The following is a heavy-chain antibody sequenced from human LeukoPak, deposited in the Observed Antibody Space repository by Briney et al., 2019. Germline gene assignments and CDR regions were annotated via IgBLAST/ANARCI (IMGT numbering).Heavy chain of an antibody. CDR2: IVVGSGNT. Sequence: ASVKVSCKASGFTFTSSAVQWVRQARGQRLEWIGWIVVGSGNTNYALRFQERVTITRDMSTSTVYMELSSLRSEDTAVYYCAAEGRPTVVTFRKGAVDLWGQGTMVTVSS. V-gene: IGHV1-58*01. CDR1: GFTFTSSA. CDR3: AAEGRPTVVTFRKGAVDL. D-gene: IGHD4-23*01. J-gene: IGHJ3*01.